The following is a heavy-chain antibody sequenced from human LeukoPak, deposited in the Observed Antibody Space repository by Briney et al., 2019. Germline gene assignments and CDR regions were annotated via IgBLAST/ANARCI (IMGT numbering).Heavy chain of an antibody. CDR2: ISSSGSTI. CDR1: GFTFSSYE. J-gene: IGHJ4*02. CDR3: ARDGCSSTSCSDY. Sequence: GGSLRLSCAASGFTFSSYEMNWVRQAPGKGLEWVSYISSSGSTIYYADSVKGRFTISRDNAKNSLYLQMNSLRAEDTAVYYCARDGCSSTSCSDYWGQGTLVTVSS. V-gene: IGHV3-48*03. D-gene: IGHD2-2*01.